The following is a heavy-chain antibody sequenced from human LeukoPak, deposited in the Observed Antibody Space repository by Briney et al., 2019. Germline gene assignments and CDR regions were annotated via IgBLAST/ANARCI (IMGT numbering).Heavy chain of an antibody. J-gene: IGHJ5*02. V-gene: IGHV1-18*01. CDR2: ISAYNGNT. Sequence: GASVKVSCKASGYTFTSYGISWVRQAPGQGLEWMGWISAYNGNTNYAQKFQGRVTMTRDISTSTVYMELSSLRSEDTAVYYCARGLNIVVVVAATTKLNWFDPWGQGTLVTVSS. CDR1: GYTFTSYG. D-gene: IGHD2-15*01. CDR3: ARGLNIVVVVAATTKLNWFDP.